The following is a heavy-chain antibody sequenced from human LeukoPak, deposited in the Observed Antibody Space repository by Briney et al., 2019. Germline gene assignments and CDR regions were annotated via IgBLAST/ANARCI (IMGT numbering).Heavy chain of an antibody. CDR1: GYTFTTYG. V-gene: IGHV7-4-1*02. J-gene: IGHJ4*02. CDR3: ARAFQSLGGLSLPAY. D-gene: IGHD3-16*02. Sequence: ASVTVSFTASGYTFTTYGMNWVRQAPGQGLEWMGWINTNTGNPTYAQGFTGRFVFSLDTSVSTTYLQISSLKAEDTAVYYCARAFQSLGGLSLPAYWGQGTLVTVSS. CDR2: INTNTGNP.